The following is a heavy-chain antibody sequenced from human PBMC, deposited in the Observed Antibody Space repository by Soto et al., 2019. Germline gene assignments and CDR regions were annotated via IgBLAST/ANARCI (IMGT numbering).Heavy chain of an antibody. V-gene: IGHV1-18*01. Sequence: ASVKVSCKASGYTFTSYGISWVRQAPGQGLEWMGWISAYNGNTNYAQKLQGRVTMTTDTSTSTAYMELRSLRSDDTAVYYCARALPASTIFGVVIIPGVYYGMDVWGQGTTVTVSS. D-gene: IGHD3-3*01. CDR3: ARALPASTIFGVVIIPGVYYGMDV. J-gene: IGHJ6*02. CDR2: ISAYNGNT. CDR1: GYTFTSYG.